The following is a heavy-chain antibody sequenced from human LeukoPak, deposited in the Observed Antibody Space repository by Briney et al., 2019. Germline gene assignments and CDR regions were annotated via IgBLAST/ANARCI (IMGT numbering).Heavy chain of an antibody. CDR1: GGSINSGNYY. Sequence: PSETLSLTCTVSGGSINSGNYYWSWIRQPAGKGLEWIGRMYPGGSTEYSPSLKSRVSISVDTSKNQVSLKLSSVTAADTALYYCSRENLYYCGSGGVFDYWGQGTLVTVSS. J-gene: IGHJ4*02. CDR2: MYPGGST. D-gene: IGHD3-10*01. CDR3: SRENLYYCGSGGVFDY. V-gene: IGHV4-61*02.